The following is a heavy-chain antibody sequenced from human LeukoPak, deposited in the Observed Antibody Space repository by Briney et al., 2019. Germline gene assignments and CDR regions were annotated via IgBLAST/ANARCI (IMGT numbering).Heavy chain of an antibody. J-gene: IGHJ4*02. CDR2: ISSSSSYI. CDR3: ARDREMLE. CDR1: GFTFSSYS. Sequence: GGSLGLSCAASGFTFSSYSMNWVRQAPGKGLEWVSSISSSSSYIYYADSVKGRFTISRDNAKNSLFLEMNSLRAEDTAVYYCARDREMLEWGQGTQVTVSS. D-gene: IGHD5-24*01. V-gene: IGHV3-21*01.